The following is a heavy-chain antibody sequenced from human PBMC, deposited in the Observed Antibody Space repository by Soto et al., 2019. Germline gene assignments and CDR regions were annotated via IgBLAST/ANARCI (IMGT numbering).Heavy chain of an antibody. CDR3: AKEPETGTTLHY. Sequence: QVQLVESGGGVVQPGRSLRLSCAASGFTFSSYGMHWVRQAPGKGLEWVAVISYDGSNKYYADSVKGRFTISRDNSKNTLYLQMNSLRAEDTAVYYCAKEPETGTTLHYWGQGTLVTVSS. CDR1: GFTFSSYG. V-gene: IGHV3-30*18. CDR2: ISYDGSNK. D-gene: IGHD1-7*01. J-gene: IGHJ4*02.